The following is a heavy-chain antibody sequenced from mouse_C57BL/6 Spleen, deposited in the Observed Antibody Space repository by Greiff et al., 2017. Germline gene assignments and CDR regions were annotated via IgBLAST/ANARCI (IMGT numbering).Heavy chain of an antibody. CDR3: TRDGSSPFAY. Sequence: VQLQQSGAELVRPGASVTLSCKASGYTFTDYEMHWVKQTPVHGLEWIGAIDPETGGTAYNQKFKGKAILTADKSSSTAYVELRSLTSEDSAVYYCTRDGSSPFAYWGQGTLVTVSA. J-gene: IGHJ3*01. CDR2: IDPETGGT. V-gene: IGHV1-15*01. D-gene: IGHD1-1*01. CDR1: GYTFTDYE.